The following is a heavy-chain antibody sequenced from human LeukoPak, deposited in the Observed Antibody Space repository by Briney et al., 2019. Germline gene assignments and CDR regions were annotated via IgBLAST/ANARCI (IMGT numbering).Heavy chain of an antibody. J-gene: IGHJ3*02. D-gene: IGHD2/OR15-2a*01. CDR3: AKDSWSRNGIYDPFDI. V-gene: IGHV3-7*03. Sequence: GGSLRLSCAASGFTFSSYWMTWVRQAPGKGLEWVANIHRDGSEKYYVDSVKGRFTISRDNSKNTLSLQMNSLRLEDTAVYYCAKDSWSRNGIYDPFDIWGQGTMVIVSS. CDR2: IHRDGSEK. CDR1: GFTFSSYW.